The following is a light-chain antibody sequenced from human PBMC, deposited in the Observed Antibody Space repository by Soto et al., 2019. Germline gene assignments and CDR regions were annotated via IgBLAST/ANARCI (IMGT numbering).Light chain of an antibody. CDR2: EAS. CDR3: QQYNNFWT. Sequence: DIQMTQFPSALSASVGDRVTITCRASQSVNIWLAWYQQKPGKAPKLLISEASTVETGVPARFSGSESGTQFTLTISSLQPDDLATYYCQQYNNFWTFGQGTKVQIK. J-gene: IGKJ1*01. CDR1: QSVNIW. V-gene: IGKV1-5*03.